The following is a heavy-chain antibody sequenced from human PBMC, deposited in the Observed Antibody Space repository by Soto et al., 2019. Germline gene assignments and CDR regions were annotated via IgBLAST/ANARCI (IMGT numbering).Heavy chain of an antibody. CDR2: LSDGGGST. J-gene: IGHJ4*02. CDR1: GFTFSNYA. V-gene: IGHV3-23*01. CDR3: ARDSDLDSSGYYRFDY. D-gene: IGHD3-22*01. Sequence: EVQLLESGGGLVQPGGSLRLSCAASGFTFSNYAMSWVRQAPGKGLEWVSGLSDGGGSTFYADSVKGRFTISRDNAKNTLYLQMNSLRAEDTAVYYCARDSDLDSSGYYRFDYWGQGTLVTVSS.